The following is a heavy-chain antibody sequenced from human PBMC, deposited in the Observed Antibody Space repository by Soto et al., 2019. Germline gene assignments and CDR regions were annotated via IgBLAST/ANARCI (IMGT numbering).Heavy chain of an antibody. D-gene: IGHD3-22*01. Sequence: QVQLVQSGAEVKKPGSSVKVSCKASGGTFSSYAISWVRQAPGQGLEWMGGIIPIFGTANYAQKFQGRVTITAEKSTSTAYMELSSLRSEDTAVYYCARKPPPERYYDSIGYSYYALAFDIWGQGTMVTVSS. CDR2: IIPIFGTA. CDR1: GGTFSSYA. V-gene: IGHV1-69*06. J-gene: IGHJ3*02. CDR3: ARKPPPERYYDSIGYSYYALAFDI.